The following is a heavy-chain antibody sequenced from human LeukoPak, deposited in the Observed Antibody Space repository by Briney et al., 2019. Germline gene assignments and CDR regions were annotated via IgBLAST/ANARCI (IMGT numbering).Heavy chain of an antibody. CDR3: TRVGYCATTSCRTAFDV. CDR1: GFTFSSYW. J-gene: IGHJ3*01. CDR2: INTDGSST. D-gene: IGHD2-2*01. V-gene: IGHV3-74*01. Sequence: GGSLRLSCAVSGFTFSSYWMHWVRQVPGKGLVWVSRINTDGSSTSYADSVKGRFTISRDNAKSTLYLQMNSLRAEDTAVYYCTRVGYCATTSCRTAFDVWGQGTVVTVSS.